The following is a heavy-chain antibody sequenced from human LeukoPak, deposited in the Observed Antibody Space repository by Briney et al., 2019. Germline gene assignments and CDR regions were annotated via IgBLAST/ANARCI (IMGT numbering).Heavy chain of an antibody. Sequence: GESLKISWKGSGYSFTSYWIGWVRQMPGKGLEWMGIIYPGDSDTRYSPSFQGQVTISADKSISTAYLQWSSLKASDTAMYYCARYKRDIAYEVDYWGQGTLVTVSS. CDR1: GYSFTSYW. CDR2: IYPGDSDT. V-gene: IGHV5-51*01. CDR3: ARYKRDIAYEVDY. J-gene: IGHJ4*02. D-gene: IGHD5-12*01.